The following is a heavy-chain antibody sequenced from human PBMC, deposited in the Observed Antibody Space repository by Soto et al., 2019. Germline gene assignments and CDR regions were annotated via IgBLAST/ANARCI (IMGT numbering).Heavy chain of an antibody. J-gene: IGHJ6*02. CDR1: GGSVSSGSYY. Sequence: SETLSLTCTVSGGSVSSGSYYWSWIRQPPGKGLEWIGYIYYSGSTNYNPSLKSRVTISVDTSKNQFSLKLSSVTAADTAVYYCARDSRDRAAAYYYYYYGMDVWGQGTTVTSP. CDR2: IYYSGST. V-gene: IGHV4-61*01. D-gene: IGHD6-13*01. CDR3: ARDSRDRAAAYYYYYYGMDV.